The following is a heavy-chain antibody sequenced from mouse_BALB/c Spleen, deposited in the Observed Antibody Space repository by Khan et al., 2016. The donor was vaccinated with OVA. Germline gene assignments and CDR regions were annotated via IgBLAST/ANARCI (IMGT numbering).Heavy chain of an antibody. CDR3: ASCGLYSCGRMGDAIDY. Sequence: QVQLQQSGAELAKPGASVKMSCKASGYTFTSYWIHWVKQRPGQGLEWIGYINPSTGYSEYNQKFKDKATLTADRSSSTAYIQMASLTSEDSAVYYCASCGLYSCGRMGDAIDYWGQGTSVTVSS. V-gene: IGHV1-7*01. J-gene: IGHJ4*01. D-gene: IGHD1-1*01. CDR2: INPSTGYS. CDR1: GYTFTSYW.